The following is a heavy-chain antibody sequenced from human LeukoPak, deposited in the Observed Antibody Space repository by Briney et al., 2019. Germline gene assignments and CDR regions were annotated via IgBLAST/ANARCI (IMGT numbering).Heavy chain of an antibody. CDR1: GGSISSSSYY. CDR2: IYYSGST. Sequence: PSETLSLTCTVSGGSISSSSYYWGWIRQPPGKGLEWIGSIYYSGSTYYNPSLKSRVTISVDTSKNQFSLKLSSVTAADTAVYFCARVYYSNSYDYWYFDLWGRGTLVTVSS. V-gene: IGHV4-39*01. D-gene: IGHD6-13*01. J-gene: IGHJ2*01. CDR3: ARVYYSNSYDYWYFDL.